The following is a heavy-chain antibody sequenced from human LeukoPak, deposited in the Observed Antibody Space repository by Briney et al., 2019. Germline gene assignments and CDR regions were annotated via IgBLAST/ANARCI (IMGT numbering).Heavy chain of an antibody. J-gene: IGHJ4*02. CDR1: GGSISSYY. Sequence: SETLSLTCTVSGGSISSYYWSWIRQPPGKGLEWIGSIYYSGSTYYNPSLKSRVTISVDTSKNQFSLKLSSVTAADTAVYYCASYSSGYYRVDYWGQGTLVTVSS. V-gene: IGHV4-39*01. D-gene: IGHD3-22*01. CDR3: ASYSSGYYRVDY. CDR2: IYYSGST.